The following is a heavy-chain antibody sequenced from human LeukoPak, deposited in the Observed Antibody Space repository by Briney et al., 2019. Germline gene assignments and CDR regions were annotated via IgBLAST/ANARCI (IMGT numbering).Heavy chain of an antibody. Sequence: SETLSLTCTVSGGSISSYYWSWIRQPPGKGLEWIGYIYHSGSTYYNPSLKSRVTMSVDRSKNQFSLKLSSVTAADTAVYYCARVLGGGDYYYYYYMDVWGKGTTVTVSS. CDR2: IYHSGST. J-gene: IGHJ6*03. D-gene: IGHD3-16*01. CDR1: GGSISSYY. CDR3: ARVLGGGDYYYYYYMDV. V-gene: IGHV4-59*12.